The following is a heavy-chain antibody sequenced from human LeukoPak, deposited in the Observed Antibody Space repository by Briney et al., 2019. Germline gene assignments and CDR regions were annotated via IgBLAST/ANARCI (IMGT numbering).Heavy chain of an antibody. J-gene: IGHJ5*02. V-gene: IGHV4-30-2*01. CDR2: IYHSGST. CDR1: GGSISSGGYY. Sequence: SQTLSLTCTVSGGSISSGGYYWSWIRQPPGKGLEWIGYIYHSGSTYYNPSLKSRVTISVDRSKNQFSLKLSSVTAADTAVYYCARDLIAAAVRYFDPWGQGTLVTVSS. CDR3: ARDLIAAAVRYFDP. D-gene: IGHD6-13*01.